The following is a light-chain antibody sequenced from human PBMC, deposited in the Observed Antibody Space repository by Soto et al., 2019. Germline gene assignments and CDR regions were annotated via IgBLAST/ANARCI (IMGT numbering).Light chain of an antibody. V-gene: IGKV1-39*01. Sequence: DIQMTQSPSSLSASVGDRVTITCRASQSISSYFKWYQQKPGKAPKLLIYAASSLQSGVPSRFSVSGSGTDFTLTISSLQPEDFATYYCQHSYSTPPTFGPGTRLEIK. CDR1: QSISSY. J-gene: IGKJ5*01. CDR3: QHSYSTPPT. CDR2: AAS.